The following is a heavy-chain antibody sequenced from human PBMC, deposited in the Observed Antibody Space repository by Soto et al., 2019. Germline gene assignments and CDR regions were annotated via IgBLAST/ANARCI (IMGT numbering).Heavy chain of an antibody. Sequence: PGGSLRLSCAASGFTFSSYGMHWVRQAPGKGLEWVAVISYDGSNKYYADSVKGRFTISRDNSKNTLYLQMNSLRAEDTAVYYCAKDIGRWLQFGAFDIWGQGTMVTVS. J-gene: IGHJ3*02. CDR3: AKDIGRWLQFGAFDI. CDR2: ISYDGSNK. V-gene: IGHV3-30*18. CDR1: GFTFSSYG. D-gene: IGHD5-12*01.